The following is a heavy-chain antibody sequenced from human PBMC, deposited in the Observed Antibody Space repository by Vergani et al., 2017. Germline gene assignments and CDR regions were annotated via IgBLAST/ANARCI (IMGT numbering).Heavy chain of an antibody. CDR3: ARDVKRGLREHNWFDP. V-gene: IGHV1-18*01. D-gene: IGHD1-26*01. J-gene: IGHJ5*02. CDR1: GYTFTSYG. CDR2: ISAYNGNT. Sequence: QVQLVQSGAEVKKPGASVKVSCKASGYTFTSYGISWVRQAPGKGLEWMGWISAYNGNTNYAQKLQGRVTMTTDTSTSTAYMELRSLRSDDTAVYYCARDVKRGLREHNWFDPWGQGTLVTVSS.